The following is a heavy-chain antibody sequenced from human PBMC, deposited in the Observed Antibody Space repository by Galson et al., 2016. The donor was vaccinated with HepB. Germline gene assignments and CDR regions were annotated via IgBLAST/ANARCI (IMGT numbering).Heavy chain of an antibody. CDR3: ARDPVASIAR. V-gene: IGHV3-11*01. Sequence: SLRLSCAGTGFTFRDYYMTWIRQAPGKGLEWISYISPDGDTIYYADSVQGRFTVSRDNAKNSLYLQMNSLRAEDTAVYFCARDPVASIARWGQGTLVTVSS. CDR2: ISPDGDTI. D-gene: IGHD6-6*01. J-gene: IGHJ4*02. CDR1: GFTFRDYY.